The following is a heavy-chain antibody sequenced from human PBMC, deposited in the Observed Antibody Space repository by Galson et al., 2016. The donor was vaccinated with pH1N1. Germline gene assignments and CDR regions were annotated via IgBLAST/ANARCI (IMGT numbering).Heavy chain of an antibody. V-gene: IGHV1-69*02. Sequence: SVKVSCKASGGTFTSYTITWVRQAPGRGLEWMGRMIPILGLSNYAQKFKGRVTITADKSRSTAYMELSSLKSEDTAVYFCARARGHAAMDPFDFWGQGTLVTVSS. CDR1: GGTFTSYT. CDR2: MIPILGLS. D-gene: IGHD5-18*01. J-gene: IGHJ4*02. CDR3: ARARGHAAMDPFDF.